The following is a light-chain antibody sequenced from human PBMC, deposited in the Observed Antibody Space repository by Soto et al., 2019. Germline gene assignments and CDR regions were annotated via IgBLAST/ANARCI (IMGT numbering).Light chain of an antibody. Sequence: AIQMTQSPSSLSASVGDRVTITCRASQGIRNDLGWYQQKPGKAPKLLIYAASSLQSGVPSRFSGSGSGTDXTLXXSSLQPEDFATXYXLQDYNYPWTFGQGTKVEIK. J-gene: IGKJ1*01. CDR3: LQDYNYPWT. V-gene: IGKV1-6*01. CDR1: QGIRND. CDR2: AAS.